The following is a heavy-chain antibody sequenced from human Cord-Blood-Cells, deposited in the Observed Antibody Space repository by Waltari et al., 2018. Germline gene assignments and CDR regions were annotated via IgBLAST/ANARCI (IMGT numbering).Heavy chain of an antibody. D-gene: IGHD7-27*01. J-gene: IGHJ6*02. CDR3: ARDSTGDYYYGMDV. CDR1: GLTVSSNY. Sequence: EVQLVESGGGLVQPGGSLRLSCAASGLTVSSNYMSWVRQAPGKGLEWVSVIYSCGSTYYADSVKGRFTISRDNSKNTLYLQMNSLRAEDTAVYYCARDSTGDYYYGMDVWGQGP. CDR2: IYSCGST. V-gene: IGHV3-66*01.